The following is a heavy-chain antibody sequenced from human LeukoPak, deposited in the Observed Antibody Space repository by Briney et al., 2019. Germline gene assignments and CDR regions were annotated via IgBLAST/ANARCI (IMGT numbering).Heavy chain of an antibody. CDR2: ISHRGSA. D-gene: IGHD2-2*01. V-gene: IGHV4-30-2*01. CDR1: GGSVSSGGYY. CDR3: ARVLVALPTSGSYYFDY. Sequence: TSETLSLTCTVSGGSVSSGGYYWSWIRQPPGKGLEWIGFISHRGSAYYNPSLKSRVTISVDKSKIQFSLKLSSVTAADTAVYYCARVLVALPTSGSYYFDYWGQGTLVTVSS. J-gene: IGHJ4*02.